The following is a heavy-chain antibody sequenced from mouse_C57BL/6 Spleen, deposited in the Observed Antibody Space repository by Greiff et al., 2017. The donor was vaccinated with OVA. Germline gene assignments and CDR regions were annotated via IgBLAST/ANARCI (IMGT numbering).Heavy chain of an antibody. CDR3: ARERQLGRGFDY. V-gene: IGHV2-6*03. CDR2: IWSDGST. D-gene: IGHD4-1*02. J-gene: IGHJ2*01. CDR1: GFSLTSYG. Sequence: VKLVESGPGLVAPSQRLSITCTVSGFSLTSYGVHWVRQPPGKGLEWLVVIWSDGSTTYNSALKSRLSISKDNSKSQVFLKMNSLQTDDTAMYYCARERQLGRGFDYWGQGTTLTVSS.